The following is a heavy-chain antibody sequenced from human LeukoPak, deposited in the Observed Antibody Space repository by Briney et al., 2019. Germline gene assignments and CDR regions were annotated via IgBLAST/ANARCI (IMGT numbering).Heavy chain of an antibody. CDR2: INGDVRST. CDR1: GFTFNNSC. V-gene: IGHV3-74*01. CDR3: ARNPSLDY. J-gene: IGHJ4*02. Sequence: GGSLRLSCAASGFTFNNSCMHWVRQAPGKGLVWVSRINGDVRSTDYVDSVMGRFTISRDNANSTLYLQMNSLRADETAVYYCARNPSLDYWGQGTLVTVSS.